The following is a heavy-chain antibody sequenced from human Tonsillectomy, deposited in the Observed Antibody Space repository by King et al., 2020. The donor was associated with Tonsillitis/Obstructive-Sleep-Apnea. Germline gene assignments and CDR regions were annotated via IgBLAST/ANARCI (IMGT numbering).Heavy chain of an antibody. Sequence: QVQLQQWGAGLLKPSETLSLSCAVYGGSFSGHFWGWLRQPPGKGLEWIGEIIHTGSTNYNPSLKSRVTISVDTSKSQFSLKLNSVTAADTAVYYCARVGGSGYHFDYWGQGTLVIVSS. V-gene: IGHV4-34*12. D-gene: IGHD5-12*01. J-gene: IGHJ4*02. CDR2: IIHTGST. CDR3: ARVGGSGYHFDY. CDR1: GGSFSGHF.